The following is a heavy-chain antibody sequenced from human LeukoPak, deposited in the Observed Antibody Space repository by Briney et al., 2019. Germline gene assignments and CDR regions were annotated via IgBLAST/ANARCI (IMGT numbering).Heavy chain of an antibody. CDR3: AKMDDDFWSGYFGRNWFDP. CDR2: ISGSGDTT. Sequence: GGSLRLSCAASGFTFSSFAMSWVRQAPGKGLEWVSSISGSGDTTYYADSVKGRFTISRDNSKTTLYLQMNSLRAEDTAVYYCAKMDDDFWSGYFGRNWFDPWGQGTLVTVSS. V-gene: IGHV3-23*01. CDR1: GFTFSSFA. D-gene: IGHD3-3*01. J-gene: IGHJ5*02.